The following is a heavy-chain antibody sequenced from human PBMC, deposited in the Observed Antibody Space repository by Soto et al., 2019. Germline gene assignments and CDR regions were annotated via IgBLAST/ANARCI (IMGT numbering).Heavy chain of an antibody. J-gene: IGHJ4*02. CDR2: STNTGGGA. CDR3: ARDSGDSSPASRAFDS. V-gene: IGHV3-23*01. D-gene: IGHD5-18*01. CDR1: GFTFSNNA. Sequence: GGSLRLSCAASGFTFSNNAMTWIRQAPGKGLKWVSVSTNTGGGARYADCVKGRLTISRDNFKNARYLQMNRLRGEDTAIYYCARDSGDSSPASRAFDSWGQGPRLPLSS.